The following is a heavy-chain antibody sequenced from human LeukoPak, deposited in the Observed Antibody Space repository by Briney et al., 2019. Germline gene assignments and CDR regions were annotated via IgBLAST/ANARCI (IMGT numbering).Heavy chain of an antibody. D-gene: IGHD6-13*01. Sequence: PSETLSLTCAVYGGSFSGYYWSWIRQPPGKGLEWIGEINHSGSTNYNPSLKSRVTISVDTSKNQFSLKLSSVTAADTAVYYCARDPLLTLSSIAAAATVHYGMDVWGQGTTVTVSS. CDR3: ARDPLLTLSSIAAAATVHYGMDV. J-gene: IGHJ6*02. V-gene: IGHV4-34*01. CDR2: INHSGST. CDR1: GGSFSGYY.